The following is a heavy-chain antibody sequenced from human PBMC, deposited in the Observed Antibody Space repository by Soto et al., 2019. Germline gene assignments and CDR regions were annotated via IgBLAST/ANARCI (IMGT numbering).Heavy chain of an antibody. CDR3: ATHGATTMARGAMKHYYYVMDV. CDR1: GGIFSSFT. J-gene: IGHJ6*02. CDR2: IIPIFDTP. Sequence: SVKVSCKASGGIFSSFTISWVRQAPGQGLEWLGGIIPIFDTPTYAQNFQGRVTITADKSTNTVYMELSSLRSEDTAVYYCATHGATTMARGAMKHYYYVMDVWGQGTTVTSP. D-gene: IGHD3-10*01. V-gene: IGHV1-69*06.